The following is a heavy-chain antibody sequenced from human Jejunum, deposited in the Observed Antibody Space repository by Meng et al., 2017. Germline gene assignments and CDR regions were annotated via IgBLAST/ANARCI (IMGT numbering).Heavy chain of an antibody. CDR2: ISGTRGFT. D-gene: IGHD5-24*01. CDR3: AKFHGPFKSDGWTYEPFNI. V-gene: IGHV3-23*01. CDR1: GFIFSNYA. J-gene: IGHJ3*02. Sequence: GGSLRLSCVASGFIFSNYAMIWVRQAPGKGLEWVSAISGTRGFTYDADSVKGRFTISRDNSKNTLYLQMHSLRAEDTAVYYCAKFHGPFKSDGWTYEPFNIWGQGTMVTVSS.